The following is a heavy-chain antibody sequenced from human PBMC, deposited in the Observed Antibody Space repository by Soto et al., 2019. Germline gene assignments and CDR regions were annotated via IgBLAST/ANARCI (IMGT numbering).Heavy chain of an antibody. CDR3: ARLLLWFGEPNDAFDI. V-gene: IGHV4-4*07. CDR2: IYTSGST. Sequence: SETLSLTCTFSVGSISSYYWSWIRQPAGKGLEWIGRIYTSGSTNYNPSLKSRVTMSVDTSKNQFSLKLSSVTAADTAVYYCARLLLWFGEPNDAFDIWGQGTMVTVSS. J-gene: IGHJ3*02. D-gene: IGHD3-10*01. CDR1: VGSISSYY.